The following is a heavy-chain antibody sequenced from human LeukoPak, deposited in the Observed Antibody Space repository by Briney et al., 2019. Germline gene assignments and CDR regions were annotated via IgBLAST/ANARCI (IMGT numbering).Heavy chain of an antibody. CDR2: LYYSGST. CDR3: ARRGGVYYGDFLDY. D-gene: IGHD4-17*01. V-gene: IGHV4-39*01. CDR1: GGSIRSSSYY. J-gene: IGHJ4*02. Sequence: SETLSLTCTVSGGSIRSSSYYWGWIRQPPGEGLEWIGSLYYSGSTYYNPSLKSRVTISVDTSKNQFSLKLSSVTAADTAVYYCARRGGVYYGDFLDYWGQGTLVTVSS.